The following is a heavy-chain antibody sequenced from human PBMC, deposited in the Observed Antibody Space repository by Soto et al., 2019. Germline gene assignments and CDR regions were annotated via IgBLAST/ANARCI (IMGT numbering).Heavy chain of an antibody. D-gene: IGHD3-10*01. V-gene: IGHV4-39*07. CDR2: IYHSGTT. J-gene: IGHJ6*02. CDR3: ARDRDYYYYGLDV. CDR1: GGSISSSSYY. Sequence: PSETLSLTCTVSGGSISSSSYYWGWIRQPPGKGLEWIGSIYHSGTTKYNPSLNSRVTMSVDKSKNQFSLKLTSVTAADTAVYYCARDRDYYYYGLDVWGQGTTVTVSS.